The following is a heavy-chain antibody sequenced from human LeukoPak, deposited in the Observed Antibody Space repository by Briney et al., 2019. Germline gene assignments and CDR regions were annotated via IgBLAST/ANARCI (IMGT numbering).Heavy chain of an antibody. V-gene: IGHV3-7*05. J-gene: IGHJ4*02. CDR1: GFTFSTYW. D-gene: IGHD6-19*01. CDR3: ARGDLAVTGPLDY. CDR2: IKQDGSEK. Sequence: GGSLRLSCAASGFTFSTYWMNWVRQAPGKGLEWVANIKQDGSEKYYVDSVKGRFTISRDNAKNSLYLQMNSLRVEDTAVYYCARGDLAVTGPLDYWGQGTLVTVSS.